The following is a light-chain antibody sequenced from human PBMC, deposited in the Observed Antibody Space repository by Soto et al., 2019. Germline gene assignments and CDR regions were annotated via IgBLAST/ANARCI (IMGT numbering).Light chain of an antibody. V-gene: IGKV1-9*01. Sequence: DIQLTQSPSFLSASVGDTVTITCRASQGMSTYLARYQQKPGKVPKLLIRSASTLQSGVPPRFSGGGSGTEFTLTISTLQPDDSGIYYCQQLNGYQLAFGGGTNVEIK. CDR1: QGMSTY. J-gene: IGKJ4*01. CDR3: QQLNGYQLA. CDR2: SAS.